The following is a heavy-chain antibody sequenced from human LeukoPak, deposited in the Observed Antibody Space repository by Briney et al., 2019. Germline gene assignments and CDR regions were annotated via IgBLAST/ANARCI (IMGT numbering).Heavy chain of an antibody. CDR3: ARGGLSIAAAGTGDY. CDR1: GYTFTGYY. Sequence: GASVKVSCKASGYTFTGYYMHWVRQAPGQGLEWMGWINPNSGGTNYAQKFQGWVTMTRDTSISTAYMELSRLRSDDTAVYYCARGGLSIAAAGTGDYWGQGTLVTVSS. D-gene: IGHD6-13*01. CDR2: INPNSGGT. J-gene: IGHJ4*02. V-gene: IGHV1-2*04.